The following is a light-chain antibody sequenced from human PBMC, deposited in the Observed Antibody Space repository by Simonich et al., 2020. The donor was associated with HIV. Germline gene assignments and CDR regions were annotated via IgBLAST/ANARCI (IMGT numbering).Light chain of an antibody. CDR2: DGA. J-gene: IGKJ2*01. CDR1: QSVTSSY. Sequence: EIVLTQSPATLSLSPGERATLSCRASQSVTSSYLAWYQQKPGLAPRLLIYDGASRATGIPDRFSGSGSGTDFTLTISRLEPEDFAVYYCQQYGRTPYTFGQGTKLEIK. CDR3: QQYGRTPYT. V-gene: IGKV3D-20*01.